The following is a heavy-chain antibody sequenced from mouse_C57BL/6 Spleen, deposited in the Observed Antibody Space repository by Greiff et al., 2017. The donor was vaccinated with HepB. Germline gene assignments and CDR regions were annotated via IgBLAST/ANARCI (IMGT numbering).Heavy chain of an antibody. CDR1: GYTFTDYN. CDR2: INPNNGGT. Sequence: EVQLQQSGPELVKPGASVKMSCKASGYTFTDYNMHWVKQSHGKSLEWIGYINPNNGGTSYNQKFKGKATLTVNKSSSTAYMGLRSLTSEDSAVYYCARSVTTVVATDYWGQGTTLTVSS. D-gene: IGHD1-1*01. V-gene: IGHV1-22*01. J-gene: IGHJ2*01. CDR3: ARSVTTVVATDY.